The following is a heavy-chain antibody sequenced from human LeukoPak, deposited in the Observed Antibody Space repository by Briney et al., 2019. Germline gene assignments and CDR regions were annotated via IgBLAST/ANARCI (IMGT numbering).Heavy chain of an antibody. J-gene: IGHJ4*02. CDR1: GYTFTNYY. V-gene: IGHV1-18*04. CDR3: ARDPGSGWYDY. Sequence: ASVKVSCKASGYTFTNYYMHWVRQAPGQGLEWMGWISAYNGNTNYAQKLQGRVTMTTDTSTSTAYMELRSLRSDDTAVYYCARDPGSGWYDYWGQGTLVTVSS. D-gene: IGHD6-19*01. CDR2: ISAYNGNT.